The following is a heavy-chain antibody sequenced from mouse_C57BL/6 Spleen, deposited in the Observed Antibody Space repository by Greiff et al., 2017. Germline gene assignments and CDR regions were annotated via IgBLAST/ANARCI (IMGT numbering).Heavy chain of an antibody. Sequence: EVKLMESGPGLVKPSQSLSLTCSVTGYSITSGYYWNWIRQFPGNKLEWMGYISYDGSNKYNPSLKNRISITRDTSKNQFFLKLNSVTTEDTATYYCARDYYGSSFGYWYFDVWGTGTTVTVSS. D-gene: IGHD1-1*01. V-gene: IGHV3-6*01. CDR2: ISYDGSN. CDR1: GYSITSGYY. J-gene: IGHJ1*03. CDR3: ARDYYGSSFGYWYFDV.